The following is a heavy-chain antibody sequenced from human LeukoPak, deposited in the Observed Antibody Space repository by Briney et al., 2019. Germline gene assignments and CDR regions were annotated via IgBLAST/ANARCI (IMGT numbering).Heavy chain of an antibody. V-gene: IGHV3-74*01. CDR2: INSDGSST. D-gene: IGHD2-2*02. CDR3: ARGDIVVVPAAIRGYYYYYMDV. Sequence: PGGSLRLSCAASGFTFSSYWMHWVRQAPGKGLVWVSRINSDGSSTSYAEPVKGRFTISRDNAKNTLYLQMNSLRAEDTAVYYCARGDIVVVPAAIRGYYYYYMDVWGKGTTVTVSS. CDR1: GFTFSSYW. J-gene: IGHJ6*03.